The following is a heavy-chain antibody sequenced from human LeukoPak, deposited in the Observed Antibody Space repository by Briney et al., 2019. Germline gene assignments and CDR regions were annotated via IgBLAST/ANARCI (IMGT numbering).Heavy chain of an antibody. V-gene: IGHV4-59*08. CDR3: ARHGTVKYCSGGSCYSDAGLADY. Sequence: SETLSLTCTVSCGSISSYYWCWIRQPPGTGPEWIRYIYYRWSTTYNHSLKSRVTISVDTSKNQFSLKLSSVTAADTAVYYCARHGTVKYCSGGSCYSDAGLADYWGQGTLVTVSS. J-gene: IGHJ4*02. D-gene: IGHD2-15*01. CDR1: CGSISSYY. CDR2: IYYRWST.